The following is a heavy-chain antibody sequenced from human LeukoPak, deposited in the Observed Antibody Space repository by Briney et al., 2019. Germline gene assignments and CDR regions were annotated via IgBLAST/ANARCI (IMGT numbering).Heavy chain of an antibody. D-gene: IGHD2-15*01. J-gene: IGHJ4*02. Sequence: GGSLRLSCAASGFAFSSYSMSWVRQSPGKGLEWLSYITSSSSTIYYADSVRGRFTTSRDSAKNSLYLQMNSLRAEDTAVYYCARDPVVEPLDYWGQGTLVTVSS. V-gene: IGHV3-48*04. CDR1: GFAFSSYS. CDR2: ITSSSSTI. CDR3: ARDPVVEPLDY.